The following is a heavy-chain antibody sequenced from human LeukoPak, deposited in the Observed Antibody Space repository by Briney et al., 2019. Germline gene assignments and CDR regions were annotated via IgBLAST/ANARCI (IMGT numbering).Heavy chain of an antibody. D-gene: IGHD4-17*01. J-gene: IGHJ4*02. V-gene: IGHV3-9*01. CDR1: GFTFDDYA. Sequence: PGGSLRLSCAASGFTFDDYAMHWVRQAPGKGLEWVSGISWNSGTIGYADSVKGRFTISRDNAKNSLYLQMNSLRAEDTAVYYCATALDYGDSRDYWGQGTLVTVSS. CDR3: ATALDYGDSRDY. CDR2: ISWNSGTI.